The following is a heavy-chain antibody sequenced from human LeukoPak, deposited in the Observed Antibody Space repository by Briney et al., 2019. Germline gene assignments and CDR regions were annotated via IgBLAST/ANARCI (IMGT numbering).Heavy chain of an antibody. J-gene: IGHJ4*02. CDR3: ARLYYGSGSYHFDY. Sequence: SQIRSRTCTVAGGSVSSGGYDWSCIRQHPGKGLEWIGYIYYSGSTYYNPSLKSRVTISVDTSKNQFSLKLSSVTAADTAVYYCARLYYGSGSYHFDYWGQGTLVTVSS. V-gene: IGHV4-31*03. D-gene: IGHD3-10*01. CDR1: GGSVSSGGYD. CDR2: IYYSGST.